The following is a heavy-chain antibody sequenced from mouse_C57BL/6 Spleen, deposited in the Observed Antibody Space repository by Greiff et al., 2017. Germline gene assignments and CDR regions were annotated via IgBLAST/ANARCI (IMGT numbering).Heavy chain of an antibody. D-gene: IGHD1-1*02. CDR2: IYPGSGST. CDR3: ARTTGTYYYAMDY. V-gene: IGHV1-55*01. CDR1: GYTFTSYW. J-gene: IGHJ4*01. Sequence: VQLQQPGAELVKPGASVKMSCKASGYTFTSYWITWVKQRPGQGLEWIGDIYPGSGSTNYNEKFKSKATLTVDTSSSTAYMQLSSLTSEDSAVYYCARTTGTYYYAMDYWGQGTSVTVSS.